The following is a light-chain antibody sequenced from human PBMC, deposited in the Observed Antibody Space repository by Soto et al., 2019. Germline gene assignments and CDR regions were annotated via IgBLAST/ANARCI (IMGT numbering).Light chain of an antibody. CDR1: QSISVH. J-gene: IGKJ2*01. CDR3: QQGYITPYT. Sequence: DIQMTQSPSSLSASVGDTVTITCRASQSISVHLNWYQQKPGKVPKLLIYAASNLQSGVPLRFSGSGSETDFALTISSLQPEDFATYYCQQGYITPYTFGQGTKLEIK. V-gene: IGKV1-39*01. CDR2: AAS.